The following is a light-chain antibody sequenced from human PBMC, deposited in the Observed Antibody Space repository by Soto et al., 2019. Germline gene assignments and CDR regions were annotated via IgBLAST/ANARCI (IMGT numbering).Light chain of an antibody. J-gene: IGKJ1*01. CDR3: QQSYSSPPT. CDR2: AAS. CDR1: QSIGGF. V-gene: IGKV1-39*01. Sequence: DIQMTQSPSSLSVSVGDRVTITCRASQSIGGFLNWYQQKPGKAPKLLIFAASSLQSGVPSRFSGSRSGPDFTLTISSLQPEDFATYYCQQSYSSPPTFGQGTKVEIK.